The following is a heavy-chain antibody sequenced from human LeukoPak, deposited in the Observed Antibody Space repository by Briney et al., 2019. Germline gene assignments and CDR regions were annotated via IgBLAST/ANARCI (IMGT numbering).Heavy chain of an antibody. J-gene: IGHJ4*02. CDR3: ARLDPVLLWFGDFDY. Sequence: GGSLRLSCAASGFTFSIYWMSWVRQAPGKGLEWVANIKQDGSEKYYVDSVKGRFTISRDNAKISLYLQMNSLRAEDTAVYYCARLDPVLLWFGDFDYWGQGTLVTVSS. V-gene: IGHV3-7*01. CDR1: GFTFSIYW. CDR2: IKQDGSEK. D-gene: IGHD3-10*01.